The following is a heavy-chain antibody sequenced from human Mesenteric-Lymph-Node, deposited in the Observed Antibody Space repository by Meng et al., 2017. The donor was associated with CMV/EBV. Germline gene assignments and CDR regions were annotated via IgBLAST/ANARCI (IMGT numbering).Heavy chain of an antibody. CDR2: ITSGGST. J-gene: IGHJ4*02. D-gene: IGHD6-19*01. Sequence: GESLKISCAASGFTFSSYAMSWVRQAPGKGLEWVSAITSGGSTYYADSVKGRFTISRDNSKNTLYLQLNSLRAEDTAVFYCAKDDGGGWFTGYFDYWVRGTLVTVSS. V-gene: IGHV3-23*01. CDR1: GFTFSSYA. CDR3: AKDDGGGWFTGYFDY.